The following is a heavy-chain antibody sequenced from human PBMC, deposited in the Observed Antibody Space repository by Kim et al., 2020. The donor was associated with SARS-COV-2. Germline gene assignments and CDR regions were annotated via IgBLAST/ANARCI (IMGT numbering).Heavy chain of an antibody. V-gene: IGHV4-59*01. CDR3: ARGWQPLLAPTDV. J-gene: IGHJ6*02. CDR2: VYYRWTT. Sequence: SETLSLTCTVSGGSISSYYWSWIRQPPGKGLEWIGFVYYRWTTKYNPSLKSRGTISVEASKNKFSLKLSSGTAADAATYYCARGWQPLLAPTDVCGHGST. CDR1: GGSISSYY. D-gene: IGHD2-15*01.